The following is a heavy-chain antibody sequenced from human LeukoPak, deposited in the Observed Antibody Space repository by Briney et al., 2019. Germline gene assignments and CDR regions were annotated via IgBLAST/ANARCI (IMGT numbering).Heavy chain of an antibody. D-gene: IGHD5-12*01. CDR3: TRARTGSGYKYYFDY. J-gene: IGHJ4*02. CDR2: ISNSGGNT. Sequence: GGSLRLSCAASGFTFSSCAMSWVRQAPGKGLEWVSGISNSGGNTYYADSVKGRFTISRDNSKNTLYLQMNSLKTEDTAVYYCTRARTGSGYKYYFDYWGQGTLVTVSS. V-gene: IGHV3-23*01. CDR1: GFTFSSCA.